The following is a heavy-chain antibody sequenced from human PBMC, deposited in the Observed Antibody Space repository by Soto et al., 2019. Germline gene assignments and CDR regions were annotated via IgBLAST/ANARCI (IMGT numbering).Heavy chain of an antibody. CDR3: ARERGGYGLFDS. CDR1: GGSISNAAYS. CDR2: IYPSGMP. D-gene: IGHD5-18*01. J-gene: IGHJ4*02. V-gene: IGHV4-30-2*01. Sequence: LSLTCTVAGGSISNAAYSWSWIRQPPGKGLEWIGYIYPSGMPFYNPSLRSRVTISIDRSNDQFSLNLKSVTAADTAVYYCARERGGYGLFDSWGQGTLVTVSS.